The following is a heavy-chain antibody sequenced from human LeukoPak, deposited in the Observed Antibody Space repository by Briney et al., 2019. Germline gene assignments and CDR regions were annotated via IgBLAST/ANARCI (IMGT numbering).Heavy chain of an antibody. Sequence: SETLSLTCAVYGGSFSGYYWSWIRQPPGKGLEWIGEINHSGSTNYNPSLKSRVTISVDTSKNQFSLKLSSVTAADTAVYYCARGEGSWGYYYYMDVWGKGTTVTVSS. J-gene: IGHJ6*03. D-gene: IGHD3-16*01. CDR2: INHSGST. CDR3: ARGEGSWGYYYYMDV. V-gene: IGHV4-34*01. CDR1: GGSFSGYY.